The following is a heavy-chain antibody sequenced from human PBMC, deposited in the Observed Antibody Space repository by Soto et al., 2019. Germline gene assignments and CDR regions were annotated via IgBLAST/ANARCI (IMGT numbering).Heavy chain of an antibody. D-gene: IGHD6-19*01. V-gene: IGHV1-3*01. Sequence: QVQLVQSGAEVKKPGASVKVSCKASGYTFTSYAMHWVRQAPGQRLEWMGWINAGNGNTKYSKKFQGRVTIARDTSASTAYMELSSLRSEDTAVYYCAIDLGGWTDYWGQGTLVTVSS. CDR1: GYTFTSYA. J-gene: IGHJ4*02. CDR3: AIDLGGWTDY. CDR2: INAGNGNT.